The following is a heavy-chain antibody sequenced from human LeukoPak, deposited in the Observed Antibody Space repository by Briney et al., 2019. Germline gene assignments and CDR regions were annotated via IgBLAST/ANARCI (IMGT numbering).Heavy chain of an antibody. CDR2: IYYSGST. CDR3: ARYSSGCYGVYFDY. V-gene: IGHV4-59*12. CDR1: GGSISSYY. D-gene: IGHD6-19*01. J-gene: IGHJ4*02. Sequence: PSETLSLTCTVSGGSISSYYWSWIRQPPGKGLEWIGYIYYSGSTNYNPSLKSRVTISVDTSKNQFSLKLSSVTAADTAVYYCARYSSGCYGVYFDYWGQGTLVTVSS.